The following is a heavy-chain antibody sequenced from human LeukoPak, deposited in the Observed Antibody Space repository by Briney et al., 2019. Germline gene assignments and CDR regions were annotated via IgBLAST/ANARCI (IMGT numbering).Heavy chain of an antibody. J-gene: IGHJ4*02. CDR3: VRDAFISLSFEF. CDR1: GFTFTKYW. CDR2: IKQDGSDK. Sequence: GDSLRLSCAASGFTFTKYWMTWVRQAPGKGLEWVGNIKQDGSDKNYMDSVKGRFTISRDNAKNSLYLQMNSLRVEDTALYYCVRDAFISLSFEFWGQGTLVTVSS. V-gene: IGHV3-7*03.